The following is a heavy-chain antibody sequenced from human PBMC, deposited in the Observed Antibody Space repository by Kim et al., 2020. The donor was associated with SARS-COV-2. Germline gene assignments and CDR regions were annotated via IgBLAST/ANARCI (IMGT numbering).Heavy chain of an antibody. J-gene: IGHJ6*02. Sequence: SVKVSCKASGGTFSSYAISWVRQAPGQGLEWMGGIIPIFGTANYAQKFQGRVTITADESTSTAYMELSSLRSEDTAVYYCARVDTAMVTGYYGMDVWGQGTTVTVSS. CDR3: ARVDTAMVTGYYGMDV. CDR2: IIPIFGTA. V-gene: IGHV1-69*13. CDR1: GGTFSSYA. D-gene: IGHD5-18*01.